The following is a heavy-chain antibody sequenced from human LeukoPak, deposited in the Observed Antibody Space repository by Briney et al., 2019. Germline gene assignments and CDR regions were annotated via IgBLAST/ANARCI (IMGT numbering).Heavy chain of an antibody. CDR2: ISYDGSNK. CDR3: AKDLENYFDY. J-gene: IGHJ4*02. Sequence: GRSLRLSCAASGFTFSSYGMHWVRQAPGKGLEWVAVISYDGSNKYYADSVKGRFTISRDNSKNTLYLQMNSLRAEDTAVYYCAKDLENYFDYWGQGTLSPSPQ. D-gene: IGHD5-24*01. V-gene: IGHV3-30*18. CDR1: GFTFSSYG.